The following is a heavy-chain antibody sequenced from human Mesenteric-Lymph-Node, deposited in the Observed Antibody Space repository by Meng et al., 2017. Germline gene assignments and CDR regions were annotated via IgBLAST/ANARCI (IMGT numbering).Heavy chain of an antibody. J-gene: IGHJ6*02. V-gene: IGHV3-7*03. CDR3: ATGVKWLRYVAGMDV. CDR1: GFTFSSYW. CDR2: IKQDGSDK. D-gene: IGHD5-12*01. Sequence: GESLKISCAASGFTFSSYWMAWVRQAPGKGLEWVANIKQDGSDKNYVDSVKGRFTISRDNAKNSLYLQMDSLRAEDTAVYYCATGVKWLRYVAGMDVWGQGTTVTVSS.